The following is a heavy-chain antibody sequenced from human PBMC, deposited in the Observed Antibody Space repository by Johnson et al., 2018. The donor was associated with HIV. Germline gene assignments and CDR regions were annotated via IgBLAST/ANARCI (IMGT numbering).Heavy chain of an antibody. CDR3: ANLFRGDWGFDAFDI. CDR1: GFTFDDFG. V-gene: IGHV3-20*04. Sequence: VQLVESGGGVVQPGGSLRLSCVASGFTFDDFGMSWVRQAPGKGLEWVSGINWNGGSTSYADSVKGRFTISRDNAKKSLFLQMNTLRVEDTALYYCANLFRGDWGFDAFDIWGQGTMVTVSS. CDR2: INWNGGST. D-gene: IGHD7-27*01. J-gene: IGHJ3*02.